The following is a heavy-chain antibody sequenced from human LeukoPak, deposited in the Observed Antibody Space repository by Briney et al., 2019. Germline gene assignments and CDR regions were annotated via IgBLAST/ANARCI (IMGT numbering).Heavy chain of an antibody. J-gene: IGHJ6*02. CDR2: IIPVFGTA. Sequence: SVKVSCKASGYTYTTYAIIWVRQAPGQGLEWMGGIIPVFGTANHAQRFQGRVTITADESTSTAYMELSSLRSEDTAVYYCARDLVLGTRIRAYYYYGMDVWGQGTTVTVSS. V-gene: IGHV1-69*13. CDR3: ARDLVLGTRIRAYYYYGMDV. D-gene: IGHD2-8*01. CDR1: GYTYTTYA.